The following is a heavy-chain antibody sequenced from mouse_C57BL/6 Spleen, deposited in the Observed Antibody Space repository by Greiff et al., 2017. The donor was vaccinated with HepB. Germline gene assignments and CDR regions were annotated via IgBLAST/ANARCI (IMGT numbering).Heavy chain of an antibody. D-gene: IGHD4-1*01. CDR1: GFNIKDYY. Sequence: EVQLQQSGAELVKPGASVKFSCTASGFNIKDYYMHWVKQRTEQGLEWIGRIDPEDGETKYAPKFQGKATLTADTSSNTAYLQLSSLTSEDTAVYYCASLNWDVNCDYWGQGTTLTVSS. V-gene: IGHV14-2*01. J-gene: IGHJ2*01. CDR3: ASLNWDVNCDY. CDR2: IDPEDGET.